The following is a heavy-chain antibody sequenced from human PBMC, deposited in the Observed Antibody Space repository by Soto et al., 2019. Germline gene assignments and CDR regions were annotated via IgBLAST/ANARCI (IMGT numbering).Heavy chain of an antibody. Sequence: EVQLVESAGGLVLPGGSLRLSCAASGFTFSRYWMHWVRQAPGKGLVWVSRISSYGSDTHYADSVKGRFTISRDNAKYTLYLQMNSLRADDTAVYYCASNYAYAEGYYWYGIDVWGQGTTVTVSS. CDR1: GFTFSRYW. CDR2: ISSYGSDT. D-gene: IGHD3-16*01. V-gene: IGHV3-74*01. CDR3: ASNYAYAEGYYWYGIDV. J-gene: IGHJ6*02.